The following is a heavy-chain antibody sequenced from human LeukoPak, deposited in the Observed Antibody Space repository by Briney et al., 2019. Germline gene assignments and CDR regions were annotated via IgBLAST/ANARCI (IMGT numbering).Heavy chain of an antibody. CDR3: AKDVRPYYYMDV. CDR1: GFTFSSYA. CDR2: ISGSGGST. J-gene: IGHJ6*03. Sequence: GGTLRLSCAASGFTFSSYAMSWVRQAPGKGLEWVSAISGSGGSTYYAASLKGRSTISRDNSKNTLYLQMNSLRAEDTAVYYCAKDVRPYYYMDVWGKGTTVTVSS. V-gene: IGHV3-23*01. D-gene: IGHD6-6*01.